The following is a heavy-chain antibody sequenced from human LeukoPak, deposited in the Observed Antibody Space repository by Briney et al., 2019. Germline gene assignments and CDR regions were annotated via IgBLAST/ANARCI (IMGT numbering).Heavy chain of an antibody. V-gene: IGHV4-39*07. CDR3: ARDGVNYYYYMDV. CDR2: IYYSGST. J-gene: IGHJ6*03. D-gene: IGHD3-16*02. Sequence: SESLSLTCTVSGGSISSSSYYWGWIRQPPGKGLEWIGSIYYSGSTYYNPSLKSRVTISVDTSKNQFSLKLSSVTAADTAVYYCARDGVNYYYYMDVWGKGTTVTVSS. CDR1: GGSISSSSYY.